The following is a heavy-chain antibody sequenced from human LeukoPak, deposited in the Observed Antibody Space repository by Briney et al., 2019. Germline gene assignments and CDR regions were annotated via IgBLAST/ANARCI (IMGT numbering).Heavy chain of an antibody. CDR3: ARYPYYDFWSGYSAGDYYYYMDV. V-gene: IGHV4-59*01. CDR1: GGSISSYY. D-gene: IGHD3-3*01. J-gene: IGHJ6*03. Sequence: SETLSLTCTVSGGSISSYYWSWIRQPPGKGLEWSGYIYYSGSTNYNPSLKSRVTISVDTSKNQFSLKLSSVTAADTAVYYCARYPYYDFWSGYSAGDYYYYMDVWGKGTTVTVSS. CDR2: IYYSGST.